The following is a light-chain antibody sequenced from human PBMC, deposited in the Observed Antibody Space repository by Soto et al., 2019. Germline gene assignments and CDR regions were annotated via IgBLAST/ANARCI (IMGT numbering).Light chain of an antibody. CDR3: SSYTSSSTVV. V-gene: IGLV2-14*01. Sequence: QSALTQPASVSGSPGQLITISCTGTSSDVGGYNYVSWYQQHPGKAPKLMIYEVSNRPSGVSNRFSGSKSGNTASLTISGLQAEDEAYYYCSSYTSSSTVVFGGGTKLTVL. J-gene: IGLJ2*01. CDR2: EVS. CDR1: SSDVGGYNY.